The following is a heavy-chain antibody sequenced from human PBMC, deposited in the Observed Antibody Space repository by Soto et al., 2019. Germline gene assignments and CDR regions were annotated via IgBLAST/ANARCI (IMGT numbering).Heavy chain of an antibody. J-gene: IGHJ6*02. V-gene: IGHV1-46*01. D-gene: IGHD6-25*01. CDR1: GYTFTSYY. CDR2: INPSGGST. Sequence: ASVKVSCKASGYTFTSYYMHWVRQAPGQGLEWMGIINPSGGSTSYAQKFQGRVTMTRDTSTSTVYMELGSLRSEDTAVYYCARGVRGKYSSVSFYYYGMDVWGQGTTVTVSS. CDR3: ARGVRGKYSSVSFYYYGMDV.